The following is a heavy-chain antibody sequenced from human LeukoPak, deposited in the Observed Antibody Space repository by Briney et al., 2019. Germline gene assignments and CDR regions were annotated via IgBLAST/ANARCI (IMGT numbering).Heavy chain of an antibody. J-gene: IGHJ4*02. CDR2: IWFDGSNK. CDR1: GFTFSSYG. Sequence: GGSLRLSCAASGFTFSSYGMHGVREAPGKGLEWGAFIWFDGSNKYYADSVKGRFTISRDNSKHTLYLQMNSLRAEDTAVYYCAKDMLGYCSGGSCPGFDYWGQGTLVTVSS. V-gene: IGHV3-30*02. CDR3: AKDMLGYCSGGSCPGFDY. D-gene: IGHD2-15*01.